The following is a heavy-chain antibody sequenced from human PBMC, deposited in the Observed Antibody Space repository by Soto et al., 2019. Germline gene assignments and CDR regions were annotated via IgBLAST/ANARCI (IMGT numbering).Heavy chain of an antibody. Sequence: SETLSLTCAVYGGSFSGYYWRWIRQPPGKGLEWIGEINHGGSTNYKSSLKSRVTISVDTSKNQFSLKVNSVTAADTAVYYCARIGGYHGPLDYWGQGTPVTVSS. CDR3: ARIGGYHGPLDY. D-gene: IGHD6-25*01. CDR1: GGSFSGYY. J-gene: IGHJ4*02. CDR2: INHGGST. V-gene: IGHV4-34*01.